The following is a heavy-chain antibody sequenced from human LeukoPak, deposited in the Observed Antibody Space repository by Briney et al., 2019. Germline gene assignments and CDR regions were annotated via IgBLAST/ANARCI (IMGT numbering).Heavy chain of an antibody. CDR2: INPNIGGT. V-gene: IGHV1-2*06. CDR1: GYTFTGYY. J-gene: IGHJ4*02. Sequence: ASVKVSCKASGYTFTGYYMHWVRQAPGQGLEWMGRINPNIGGTNYAQKFQGRVTMTRDTPLTTAYVALSRLRSDDTAVYYCAKEGYYDSSGHSGFDYWGQGTLVTVSS. CDR3: AKEGYYDSSGHSGFDY. D-gene: IGHD3-22*01.